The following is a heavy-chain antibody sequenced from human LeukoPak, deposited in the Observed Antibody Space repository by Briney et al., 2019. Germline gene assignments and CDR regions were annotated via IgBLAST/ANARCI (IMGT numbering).Heavy chain of an antibody. CDR2: IYAGGTT. V-gene: IGHV3-53*01. Sequence: PGKSLRLSCAVSGLTVSTNYISWVRQPPGRGLEWVSIIYAGGTTYYADSVKGRFTISRDNSQNTVYLQMNNLRAEDTAVYYCARVFSPAAGYQYFQHWGQGTLITVS. CDR1: GLTVSTNY. D-gene: IGHD6-13*01. CDR3: ARVFSPAAGYQYFQH. J-gene: IGHJ1*01.